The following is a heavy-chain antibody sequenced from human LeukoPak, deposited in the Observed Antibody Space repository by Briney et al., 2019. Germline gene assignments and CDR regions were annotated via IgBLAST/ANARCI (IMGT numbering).Heavy chain of an antibody. Sequence: KPSETLSLTCSVSGASISSSGYYWGWIRQPPGKGLEWIGSIYYSTNTYYNPSLKSRVTISVDTSRNQFSLKLNSVTAADTAVYYCARHVRPRVGILTHCDYWGQGTLVTVSS. CDR2: IYYSTNT. CDR1: GASISSSGYY. CDR3: ARHVRPRVGILTHCDY. D-gene: IGHD2-8*01. J-gene: IGHJ4*02. V-gene: IGHV4-39*01.